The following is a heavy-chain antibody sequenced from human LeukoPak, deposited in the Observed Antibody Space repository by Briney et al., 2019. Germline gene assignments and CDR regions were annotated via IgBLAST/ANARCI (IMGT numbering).Heavy chain of an antibody. CDR3: ARGAFQGSSWFDY. CDR1: VYTFTGDY. Sequence: GASVKVSCKASVYTFTGDYMHWVRQAPGQGLEWMGWINPNSGGTNYAQNFQGRVTMTRDTSISTAYMELSRLRSDDTAVYYCARGAFQGSSWFDYWGQGTLVTVSS. J-gene: IGHJ4*02. D-gene: IGHD6-13*01. V-gene: IGHV1-2*02. CDR2: INPNSGGT.